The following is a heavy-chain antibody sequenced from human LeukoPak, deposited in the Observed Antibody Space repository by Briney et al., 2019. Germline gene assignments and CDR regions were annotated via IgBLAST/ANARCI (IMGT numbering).Heavy chain of an antibody. D-gene: IGHD2-15*01. Sequence: GGSLRLSCAASGFTFSSYAISWVRQAPGKGLEWVSAISGSGGSTYYADSVKGRFTISRDNSKNTLYLQMNSLRAEDTAVYYCAKGSCGGSCYWYYFDYWGQGTLVTVSS. CDR3: AKGSCGGSCYWYYFDY. CDR1: GFTFSSYA. J-gene: IGHJ4*02. V-gene: IGHV3-23*01. CDR2: ISGSGGST.